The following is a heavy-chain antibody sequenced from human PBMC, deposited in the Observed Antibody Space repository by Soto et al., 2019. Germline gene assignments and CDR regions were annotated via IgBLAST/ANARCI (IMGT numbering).Heavy chain of an antibody. Sequence: GGSLRLSCAASGYTFSDTAIHWVRQAPGKGLEWVGRVASKPEGYTTTYGASVKGRFSISRDESQNTAYLQMNSLKTEDTAVYYCARSHLYYDSSGYPDYWGQGT. D-gene: IGHD3-22*01. CDR1: GYTFSDTA. J-gene: IGHJ4*02. CDR3: ARSHLYYDSSGYPDY. CDR2: VASKPEGYTT. V-gene: IGHV3-73*01.